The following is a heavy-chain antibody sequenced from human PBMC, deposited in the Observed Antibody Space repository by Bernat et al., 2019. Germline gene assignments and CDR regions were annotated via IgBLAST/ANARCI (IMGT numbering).Heavy chain of an antibody. V-gene: IGHV4-39*01. CDR1: GGSISSSSYY. Sequence: QLQLQESGPGLVKPSETLSLICTVSGGSISSSSYYWGWIRQPPGKGLEWIGSIYYSGSTYYNPSLKSRVTISVDTSKNQFSLKLSSVTAADTAVYYCASLGYCSSTSCYAGNMHDAFDIWGQGTMVTVSS. D-gene: IGHD2-2*01. CDR2: IYYSGST. CDR3: ASLGYCSSTSCYAGNMHDAFDI. J-gene: IGHJ3*02.